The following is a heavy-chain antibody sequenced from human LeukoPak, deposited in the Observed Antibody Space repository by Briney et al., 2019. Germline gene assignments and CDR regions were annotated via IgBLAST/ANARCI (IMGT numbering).Heavy chain of an antibody. D-gene: IGHD6-13*01. J-gene: IGHJ4*02. Sequence: SVKVSCKASGGTFSSYAISWVRQAPGQGLEWMGGIIPIFGTANYAQKFQGRVTITADESTSTAYMELSSLRSEDTAVYYCARDGGDPGSSWYYFDYWGQGTLVTVSS. CDR2: IIPIFGTA. CDR1: GGTFSSYA. CDR3: ARDGGDPGSSWYYFDY. V-gene: IGHV1-69*13.